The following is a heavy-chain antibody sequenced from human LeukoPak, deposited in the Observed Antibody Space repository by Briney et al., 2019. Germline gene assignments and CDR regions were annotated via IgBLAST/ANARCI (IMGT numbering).Heavy chain of an antibody. CDR3: ARVREDVLRFLEWPRPYYMDV. D-gene: IGHD3-3*01. CDR2: MNPNSGNT. Sequence: GASVKVSCKASGYTFTSYDINWVRQATGQGLEWMGWMNPNSGNTGYAQKLQGRVTITRNTSISTAYMELSSLRSEDTAVYYCARVREDVLRFLEWPRPYYMDVWGKGTTVTVSS. J-gene: IGHJ6*03. V-gene: IGHV1-8*03. CDR1: GYTFTSYD.